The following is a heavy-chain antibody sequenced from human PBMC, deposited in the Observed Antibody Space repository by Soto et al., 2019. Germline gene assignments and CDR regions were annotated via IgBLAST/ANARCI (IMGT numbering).Heavy chain of an antibody. V-gene: IGHV4-34*01. CDR2: INHSGST. D-gene: IGHD3-10*01. CDR1: GGSFSGYY. J-gene: IGHJ4*02. Sequence: SETLSLTCAVYGGSFSGYYWSWIRQPPGKGLEWIGEINHSGSTNYNPSLKSRVTISVDTSKNQFSLKLSSVTAADTAVYYCAGRVPGVRGVIGNDHWGQGTLVTVSS. CDR3: AGRVPGVRGVIGNDH.